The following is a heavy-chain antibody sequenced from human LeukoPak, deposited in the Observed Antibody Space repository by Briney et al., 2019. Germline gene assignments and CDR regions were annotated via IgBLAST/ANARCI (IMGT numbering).Heavy chain of an antibody. CDR3: ARESYGDYLPGY. V-gene: IGHV3-30-3*01. Sequence: PGGSLRLACAASGFTFSSYAMHWVRQAPGKGLEWVAVISYDGSNKYYADSVKGRFTISRDNSKNTLYLQMNSLRAEDTAVYYCARESYGDYLPGYWGQGTLVTVSS. CDR1: GFTFSSYA. J-gene: IGHJ4*02. D-gene: IGHD4-17*01. CDR2: ISYDGSNK.